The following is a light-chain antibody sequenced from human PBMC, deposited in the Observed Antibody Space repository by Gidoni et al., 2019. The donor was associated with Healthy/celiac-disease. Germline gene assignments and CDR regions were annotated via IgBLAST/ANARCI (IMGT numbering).Light chain of an antibody. V-gene: IGLV2-14*01. J-gene: IGLJ2*01. Sequence: QSALTQPVSVSGSPGQSITISCTGTSSDVGGYNYVSWYQQHPGKAPTLMIYEVSNRTSGVSNRFSGSTSGNTVSLTISGLQAEDEADYYCSSYTSSSTPVFGGGTKLTVL. CDR3: SSYTSSSTPV. CDR2: EVS. CDR1: SSDVGGYNY.